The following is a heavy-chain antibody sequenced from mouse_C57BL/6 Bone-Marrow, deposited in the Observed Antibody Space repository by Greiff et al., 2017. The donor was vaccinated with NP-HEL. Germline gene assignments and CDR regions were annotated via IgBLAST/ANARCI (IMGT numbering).Heavy chain of an antibody. CDR3: ARDGNWWYFDV. CDR2: ISDGGSYT. D-gene: IGHD2-1*01. Sequence: DVKLQESGGGLVKPGGSLKLSCAASGFTFSSYAMSWVRQTPEKRLEWVATISDGGSYTYYPDNVKGRFTISRDNAKNNLYLQMSHLKAEDTAMYYCARDGNWWYFDVWGTGTTVTVSS. V-gene: IGHV5-4*03. CDR1: GFTFSSYA. J-gene: IGHJ1*03.